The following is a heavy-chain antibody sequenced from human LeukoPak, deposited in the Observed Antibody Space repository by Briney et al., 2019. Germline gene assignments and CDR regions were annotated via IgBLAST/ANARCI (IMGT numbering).Heavy chain of an antibody. D-gene: IGHD1-26*01. V-gene: IGHV3-23*01. CDR2: ISDSGRST. J-gene: IGHJ3*02. CDR1: GFTFSSYA. Sequence: PGGSLRLSCAASGFTFSSYAMSWVRQAPGKGLEWVSAISDSGRSTYYAESVKGRFAISRDNSKNTLYLQMNSLRAEDTALYYCAKRGMVGVKEAFDIWGQGTMVTVSS. CDR3: AKRGMVGVKEAFDI.